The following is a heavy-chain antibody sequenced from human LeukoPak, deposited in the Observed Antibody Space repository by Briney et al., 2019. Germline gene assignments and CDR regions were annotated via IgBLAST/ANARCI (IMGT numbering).Heavy chain of an antibody. D-gene: IGHD3-10*01. CDR3: RKSMVDRGGNESGFDY. CDR1: GLPFSSYG. CDR2: IWHGGSNQ. V-gene: IGHV3-33*06. Sequence: GGPLRLSRGASGLPFSSYGMLGVGQAPGKAREGGAVIWHGGSNQCSAHSVKGRFTISRDNSSNTPYLQLNSRSAQDTAVYYCRKSMVDRGGNESGFDYWGQGTLVTVSS. J-gene: IGHJ4*02.